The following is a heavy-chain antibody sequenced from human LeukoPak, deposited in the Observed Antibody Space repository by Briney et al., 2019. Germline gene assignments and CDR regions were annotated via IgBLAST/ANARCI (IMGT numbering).Heavy chain of an antibody. CDR2: IRYDGSNK. D-gene: IGHD5-18*01. J-gene: IGHJ4*02. V-gene: IGHV3-30*02. Sequence: PGGSLRLSCAASGFTFSSYGVHWVRQAPGKGLEWVAFIRYDGSNKHYADSVKGRFTISRDNSKNTLYLQMNSLRAEDTAVYYCAKERDTAMVTIDYWGQGTLVTVSS. CDR1: GFTFSSYG. CDR3: AKERDTAMVTIDY.